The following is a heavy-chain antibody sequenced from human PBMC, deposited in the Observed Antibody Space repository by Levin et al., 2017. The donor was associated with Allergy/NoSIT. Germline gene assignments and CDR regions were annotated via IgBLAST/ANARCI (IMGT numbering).Heavy chain of an antibody. CDR2: ISSRSTTI. CDR3: ARDSMVRALHAFDI. V-gene: IGHV3-48*01. CDR1: GFTFSDYS. J-gene: IGHJ3*02. D-gene: IGHD3-10*01. Sequence: SGGSLRLSCAASGFTFSDYSINWVRQAPGKGLEWVSYISSRSTTIFYAASVRGRFTISRDNAKNSVYLQMNSLRAEDTSVYYCARDSMVRALHAFDIWGQGTVVTVSS.